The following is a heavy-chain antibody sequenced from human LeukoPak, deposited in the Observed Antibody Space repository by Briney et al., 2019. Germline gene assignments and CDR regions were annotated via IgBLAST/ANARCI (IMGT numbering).Heavy chain of an antibody. V-gene: IGHV3-33*01. Sequence: GGSLRLSCVASGFSFRTYAMHWVRQAPGKGLERVAVIWNDGSKSFYAGSVKGRFTISRDNSKNTLYLQMNTLRGEDTGLYYCARDDYSETSGGTRDWGQGTLVTVST. CDR1: GFSFRTYA. D-gene: IGHD3-10*01. CDR3: ARDDYSETSGGTRD. J-gene: IGHJ4*02. CDR2: IWNDGSKS.